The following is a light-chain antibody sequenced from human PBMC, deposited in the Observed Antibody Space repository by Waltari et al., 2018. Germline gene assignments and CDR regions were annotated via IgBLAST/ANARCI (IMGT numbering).Light chain of an antibody. CDR2: SVS. CDR3: SSYTSNSARV. J-gene: IGLJ1*01. Sequence: QSALTQPASVSGSPGQSITISCTGTSSDVGGYDYVSWYQQPPGKAPKLSIYSVSNRPSGVSNRFSGSKSGNTASLTISGLQAEDEADYYCSSYTSNSARVFGTGTKVTVL. V-gene: IGLV2-14*01. CDR1: SSDVGGYDY.